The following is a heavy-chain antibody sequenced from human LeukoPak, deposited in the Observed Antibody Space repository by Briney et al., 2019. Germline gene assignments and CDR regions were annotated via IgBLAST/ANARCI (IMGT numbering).Heavy chain of an antibody. CDR3: ARTYYFGSGSYRYMDV. CDR1: GGSISSYY. Sequence: SETLSLTCTVSGGSISSYYWSWIRQPPGKGLEWIGYVYDLGSTNYNPSLRSRATISVDTSNNQFPLKVSTVTAADTAVYYCARTYYFGSGSYRYMDVWGKGTTVTVSS. CDR2: VYDLGST. D-gene: IGHD3-10*01. J-gene: IGHJ6*03. V-gene: IGHV4-59*08.